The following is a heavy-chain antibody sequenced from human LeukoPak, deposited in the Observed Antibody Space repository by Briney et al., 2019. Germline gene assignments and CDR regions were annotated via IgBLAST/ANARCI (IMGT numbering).Heavy chain of an antibody. Sequence: GGSLRLSCAASGFTLNTYGMHWVRQAPGKGLEWVAFIRFDGSNKYYEDSVKGRFTISRDNSKNTLYLQMKSLRPEDTAVYYCARGDGYCSSASCSGNWGQGTLVTVSS. CDR3: ARGDGYCSSASCSGN. D-gene: IGHD2-2*03. V-gene: IGHV3-30*02. CDR2: IRFDGSNK. J-gene: IGHJ4*02. CDR1: GFTLNTYG.